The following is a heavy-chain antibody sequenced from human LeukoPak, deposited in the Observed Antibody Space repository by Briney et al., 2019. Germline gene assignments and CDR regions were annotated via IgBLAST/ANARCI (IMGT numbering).Heavy chain of an antibody. D-gene: IGHD6-13*01. CDR3: ARLGAVGYDFDY. CDR1: GCIFSTYW. V-gene: IGHV5-51*01. Sequence: GASLQISCQASGCIFSTYWIGWWRQLPGKGLEWMGIIYPDEFDTNNSPSFRGQVTISDNKSITTAYLQWSSLKASDTAMYYCARLGAVGYDFDYWGQGTLVTVSS. CDR2: IYPDEFDT. J-gene: IGHJ4*02.